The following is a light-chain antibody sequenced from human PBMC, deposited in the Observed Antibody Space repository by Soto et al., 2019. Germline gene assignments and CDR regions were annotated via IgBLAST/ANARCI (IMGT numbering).Light chain of an antibody. CDR1: QSVSSN. CDR3: QQYNNWPQT. Sequence: EIVMTQSPATLSVSPGERATLSCRASQSVSSNLAWYQQKPGQARRLLTYGASTRATGIPARFSGSGSGTDFTLTISSLQCEDFAVYYCQQYNNWPQTFGQGTKLEMK. CDR2: GAS. V-gene: IGKV3-15*01. J-gene: IGKJ2*01.